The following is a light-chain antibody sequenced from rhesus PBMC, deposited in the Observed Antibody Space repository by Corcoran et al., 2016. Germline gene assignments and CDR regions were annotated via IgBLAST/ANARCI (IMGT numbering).Light chain of an antibody. J-gene: IGKJ1*01. CDR3: QRYNSKPWA. V-gene: IGKV1-37*01. CDR1: QGISRY. CDR2: YAS. Sequence: DIQMTQSPSSLAASVGVRVIITCRASQGISRYVAWYQQKPGKAPKPLIYYASNLESGVPSRLSGSGSVTEFTLSLSSMQPEDFATYCCQRYNSKPWAFDQGTKVEIK.